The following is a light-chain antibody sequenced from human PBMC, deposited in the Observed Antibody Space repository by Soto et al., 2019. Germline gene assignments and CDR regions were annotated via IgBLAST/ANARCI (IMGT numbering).Light chain of an antibody. CDR1: QSVSSSY. CDR2: GAS. CDR3: QQYGSSPFT. V-gene: IGKV3-20*01. Sequence: EIVLTQSPGTLSLSPGERATLSCRASQSVSSSYLAWYQQKPGQAPRLLIYGASSRATGIPDRIRGSGSGTDFTLTSSRLEPEDFAVYYCQQYGSSPFTFGPGTKVDIK. J-gene: IGKJ3*01.